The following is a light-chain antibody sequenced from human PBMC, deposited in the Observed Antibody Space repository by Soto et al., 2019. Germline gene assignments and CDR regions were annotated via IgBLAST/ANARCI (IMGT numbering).Light chain of an antibody. CDR1: QSVSSF. CDR2: DAS. CDR3: QQRSNWPRT. Sequence: EIVLTQSPATLSLSPGERATLSCRASQSVSSFLDWFQQKPGQPPRLLIYDASNRATGIPARFSGSGSGTDFTLTISSLEPEDFAVYYCQQRSNWPRTFGQGTKVEIK. V-gene: IGKV3-11*01. J-gene: IGKJ1*01.